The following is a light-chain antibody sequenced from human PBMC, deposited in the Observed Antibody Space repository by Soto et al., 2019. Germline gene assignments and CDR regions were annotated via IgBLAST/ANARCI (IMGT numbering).Light chain of an antibody. J-gene: IGKJ1*01. Sequence: EIVITQSPGTLSLSPGERATLPCRASKSVRNDYLAWYQQKPGQAPRLLIYGASNRATGIPDRFSGSGSGTDFTLTISRLEPEDFAVYYCQQYGSSGTFGQGTKVDIK. CDR2: GAS. CDR1: KSVRNDY. V-gene: IGKV3-20*01. CDR3: QQYGSSGT.